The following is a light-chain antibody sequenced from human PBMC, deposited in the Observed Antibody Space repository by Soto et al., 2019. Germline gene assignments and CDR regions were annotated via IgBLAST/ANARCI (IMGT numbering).Light chain of an antibody. Sequence: EIVLTQSPGTLSLSPGERATLSCRASQSVSSIYLAWYQQKPGQAPRLLIYGASSRATSIPDRFSGSGSVTDFTLTISRLEPEDFAVYYCQQYVSSPPYTFGQGTKLEIK. CDR2: GAS. CDR1: QSVSSIY. CDR3: QQYVSSPPYT. V-gene: IGKV3-20*01. J-gene: IGKJ2*01.